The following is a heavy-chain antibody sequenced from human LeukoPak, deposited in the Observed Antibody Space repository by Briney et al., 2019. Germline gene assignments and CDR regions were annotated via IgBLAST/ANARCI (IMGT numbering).Heavy chain of an antibody. CDR2: ISSSSSYI. Sequence: GRSLRLSCAASGFTFSSYIMHWVRQAPGKGLEWVSSISSSSSYIYYADSVKGRFTISRDNAENSLYLQMNSLRAEDTAVYFCARGNRIVVVVTDYWGQGTLVTVSS. V-gene: IGHV3-21*01. J-gene: IGHJ4*02. CDR1: GFTFSSYI. CDR3: ARGNRIVVVVTDY. D-gene: IGHD2-15*01.